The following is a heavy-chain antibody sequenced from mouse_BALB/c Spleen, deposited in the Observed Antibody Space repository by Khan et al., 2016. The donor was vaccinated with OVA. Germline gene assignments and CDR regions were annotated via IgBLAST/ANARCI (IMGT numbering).Heavy chain of an antibody. J-gene: IGHJ3*01. V-gene: IGHV5-6*01. CDR3: TRLAYYYDSEGFAY. Sequence: EVELVESGGDLMKPGGSLKLSCAASGFTFSTYGMSWVRQTPDKRLEWVATVSTGGGYTYYPDSVKGRFTISRDNAKNTLYLQMSGLKSEDTAMFYCTRLAYYYDSEGFAYGGQGTLVTVSA. CDR2: VSTGGGYT. D-gene: IGHD1-1*01. CDR1: GFTFSTYG.